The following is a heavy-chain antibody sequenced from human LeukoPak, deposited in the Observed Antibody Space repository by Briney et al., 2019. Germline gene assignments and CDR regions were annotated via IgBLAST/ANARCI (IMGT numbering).Heavy chain of an antibody. CDR3: ARVSSEWELLYWFDP. CDR2: IYYSGSI. CDR1: GGSISGYY. D-gene: IGHD1-26*01. J-gene: IGHJ5*02. Sequence: SETLSLTCTVSGGSISGYYWSWIRQPPGKGLEWIGYIYYSGSINYNLSLKSRVTMSVDTSKNQFSLKLSSVTAADTAVYYCARVSSEWELLYWFDPWGQGTLVTVSS. V-gene: IGHV4-59*01.